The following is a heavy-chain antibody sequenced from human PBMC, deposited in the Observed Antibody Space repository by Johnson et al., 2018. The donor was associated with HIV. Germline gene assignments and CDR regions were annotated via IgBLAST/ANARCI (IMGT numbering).Heavy chain of an antibody. V-gene: IGHV3-11*04. Sequence: QVQLVESGGDLVKPGGSLRLSCTASGFTFSDFYMSWIRQAPGKGLEWVSYISTSGSNIYYADSVRGRFTISRDNAKNSLYLQINFLRPEDTAVYYCARFMGSTWSDASDIWGQGTMVIVSS. CDR2: ISTSGSNI. CDR3: ARFMGSTWSDASDI. J-gene: IGHJ3*02. CDR1: GFTFSDFY. D-gene: IGHD1-26*01.